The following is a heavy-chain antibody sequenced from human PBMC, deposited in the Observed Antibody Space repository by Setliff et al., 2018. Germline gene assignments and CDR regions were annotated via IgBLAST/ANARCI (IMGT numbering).Heavy chain of an antibody. CDR3: ARSFSRREKFLLDY. CDR2: IIHSGST. V-gene: IGHV4-34*12. Sequence: PSETLSLTCTVSGGSIENYYWSWIRQPPGKRLEWIGEIIHSGSTNYNPSLKSRVTISMDTSKNQFSLKVSSVTAADTAVYYCARSFSRREKFLLDYWGQGALVTVSS. J-gene: IGHJ4*02. CDR1: GGSIENYY.